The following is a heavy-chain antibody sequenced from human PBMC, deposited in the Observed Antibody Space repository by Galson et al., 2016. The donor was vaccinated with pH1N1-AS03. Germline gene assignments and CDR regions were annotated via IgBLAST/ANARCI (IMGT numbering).Heavy chain of an antibody. CDR1: GYTFTSVG. V-gene: IGHV1-18*01. J-gene: IGHJ5*02. D-gene: IGHD1-1*01. CDR2: IRTANGGT. Sequence: SVKVSCKASGYTFTSVGISWVRQAPGQGLEWVGWIRTANGGTHYAQNFQGRVTMTSDTSTATVYMELTRLISDDTAVYYCATDNSNSFDPWGQGTLVTVSS. CDR3: ATDNSNSFDP.